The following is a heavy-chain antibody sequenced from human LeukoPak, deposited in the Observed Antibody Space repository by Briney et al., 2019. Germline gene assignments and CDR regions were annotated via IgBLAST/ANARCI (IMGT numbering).Heavy chain of an antibody. J-gene: IGHJ6*03. V-gene: IGHV1-8*01. Sequence: ASVKVSCKASGYTFTSYDINWVRQATGQGLEWMGWMNPNSGNTGYAQKFQGRVTMTRNTSISTAYMELSSLRSEDTAVYYCARTRGNGSGRKVSYYMDVWGKGTTVTTSS. D-gene: IGHD3-10*01. CDR1: GYTFTSYD. CDR3: ARTRGNGSGRKVSYYMDV. CDR2: MNPNSGNT.